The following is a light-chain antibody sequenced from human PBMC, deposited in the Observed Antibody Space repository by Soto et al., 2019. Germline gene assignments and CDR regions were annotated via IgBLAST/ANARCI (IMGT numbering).Light chain of an antibody. J-gene: IGLJ2*01. CDR2: DVS. CDR1: SSDVGGYNY. V-gene: IGLV2-14*03. CDR3: SSYTSSSTHVV. Sequence: QSALSQPASVSGSPGQSITISCTGTSSDVGGYNYVSWYQQHPGKAPQLMIYDVSNRPSGVSNRFSGFNSGNTASLTISGLQAEDEADYYCSSYTSSSTHVVFGGGTKLTVL.